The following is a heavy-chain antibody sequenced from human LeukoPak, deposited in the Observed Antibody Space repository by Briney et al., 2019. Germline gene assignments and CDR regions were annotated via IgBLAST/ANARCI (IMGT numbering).Heavy chain of an antibody. J-gene: IGHJ4*02. CDR3: ARVPRAGRYSGSYGPEY. Sequence: SETLSLTCTVSGYSISSGYYWGWIRQPAGKGLEWTGSIYHSGSTYYNPSLKSRVTISVDTSKNQFSLKLSSVTAADTAVYYCARVPRAGRYSGSYGPEYWGQGTLVTVSS. V-gene: IGHV4-38-2*02. D-gene: IGHD1-26*01. CDR2: IYHSGST. CDR1: GYSISSGYY.